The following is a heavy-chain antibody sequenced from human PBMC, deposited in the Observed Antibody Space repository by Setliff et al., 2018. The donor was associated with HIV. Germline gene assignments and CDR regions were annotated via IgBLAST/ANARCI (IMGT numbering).Heavy chain of an antibody. V-gene: IGHV4-61*09. CDR3: ARGDIVVVPAAMDY. CDR2: IYTNGYT. J-gene: IGHJ4*02. D-gene: IGHD2-2*01. CDR1: GGSISSGSYY. Sequence: PSETLSLTCTVSGGSISSGSYYWSWIRQPAGKGPEWIGHIYTNGYTNYNPSLKSRVTISVDTSKNQFSLKLSSVTAADTAVYYCARGDIVVVPAAMDYWGQGTLVTVSS.